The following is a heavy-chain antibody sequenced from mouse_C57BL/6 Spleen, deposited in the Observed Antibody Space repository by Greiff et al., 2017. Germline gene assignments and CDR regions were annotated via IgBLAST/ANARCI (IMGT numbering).Heavy chain of an antibody. V-gene: IGHV3-6*01. CDR1: GYSITSGYY. D-gene: IGHD2-4*01. Sequence: EVKLQESGPGLVKPSQSLSLTCSVTGYSITSGYYWNWIRQFPGNKLEWMGYISYDGSNNYNPSLKNRISITRDTSKNQFFLKLNSVTTEDTATYYCAREAYDYPYYFDYWGQGTTLTVSS. J-gene: IGHJ2*01. CDR3: AREAYDYPYYFDY. CDR2: ISYDGSN.